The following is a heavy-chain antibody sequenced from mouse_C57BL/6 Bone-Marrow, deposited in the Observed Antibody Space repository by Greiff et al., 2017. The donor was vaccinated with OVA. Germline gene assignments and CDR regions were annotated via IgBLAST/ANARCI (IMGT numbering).Heavy chain of an antibody. V-gene: IGHV5-6*01. CDR2: ISSGGSYT. Sequence: EVNVVESGGDLVKPGGSLKLSCAASGFTFSSYGMSWVRQTPDKRLEWVATISSGGSYTYYPDSVKGRFTISRDNAKNTLYLQMSSLKSEDTAMYYCAINYYGSSYVLDYWGQGTTLTVSS. D-gene: IGHD1-1*01. J-gene: IGHJ2*01. CDR1: GFTFSSYG. CDR3: AINYYGSSYVLDY.